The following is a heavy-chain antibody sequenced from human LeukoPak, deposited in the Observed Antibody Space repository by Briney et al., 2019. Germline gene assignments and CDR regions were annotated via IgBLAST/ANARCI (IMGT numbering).Heavy chain of an antibody. Sequence: QPGGSLRLSCAASGFTFSSYGMHWVRQAPGKGLEWVAVIWYDGSNKYYADSVKGRFTISRDNSKNTLYLQMNGLRAEDTAVYYCARARQYDFWSGYKPYYFDYWGQGTLVTVSS. CDR1: GFTFSSYG. D-gene: IGHD3-3*01. CDR2: IWYDGSNK. V-gene: IGHV3-33*01. J-gene: IGHJ4*02. CDR3: ARARQYDFWSGYKPYYFDY.